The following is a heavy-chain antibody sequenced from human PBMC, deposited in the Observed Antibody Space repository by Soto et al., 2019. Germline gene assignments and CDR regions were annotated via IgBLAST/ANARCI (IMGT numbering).Heavy chain of an antibody. CDR1: GGSFSGYY. CDR2: IYYSGYT. J-gene: IGHJ6*02. D-gene: IGHD3-16*01. Sequence: SETLSLTCTVSGGSFSGYYWGWIRQPPGKGLEWIGSIYYSGYTYYNPSLKSRVTISVDTSKNQFSLKLSSVTAADTAVYYCARHNGPLYVGYYYDMDVWGQGTTVTVSS. V-gene: IGHV4-39*01. CDR3: ARHNGPLYVGYYYDMDV.